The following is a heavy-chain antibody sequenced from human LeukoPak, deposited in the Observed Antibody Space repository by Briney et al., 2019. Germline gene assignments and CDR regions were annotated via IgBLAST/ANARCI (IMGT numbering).Heavy chain of an antibody. CDR1: GGSISSGGYY. V-gene: IGHV4-31*03. CDR3: AAPLRFREGCYMDV. CDR2: IYYSGST. Sequence: PSQTLSLTCTVSGGSISSGGYYWSWIRQHPGKGLEWIGYIYYSGSTYYNPSLKSRVTISVDTSKNQFSLKLSSVTAADTAVYYCAAPLRFREGCYMDVWGKGTTVTVSS. J-gene: IGHJ6*03. D-gene: IGHD3-10*01.